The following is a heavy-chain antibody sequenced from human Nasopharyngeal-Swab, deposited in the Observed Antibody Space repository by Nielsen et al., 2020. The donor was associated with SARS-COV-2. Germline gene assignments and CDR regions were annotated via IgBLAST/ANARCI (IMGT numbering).Heavy chain of an antibody. J-gene: IGHJ6*02. CDR3: ARGGRSDYYDALDVWGRGLDV. CDR2: IRPSGGT. D-gene: IGHD3-16*01. V-gene: IGHV4-34*01. CDR1: GGSFSGNY. Sequence: SETLSLTCAFYGGSFSGNYWHWIRQPPGEGLEWIGEIRPSGGTNYGPSLKNRVTISLDKSNYQFSLTIRSATAADTAVYFCARGGRSDYYDALDVWGRGLDVWGQGTKVTVSS.